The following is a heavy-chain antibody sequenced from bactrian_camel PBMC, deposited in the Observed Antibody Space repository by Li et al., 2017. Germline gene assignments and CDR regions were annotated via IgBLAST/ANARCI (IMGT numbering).Heavy chain of an antibody. Sequence: VQLVESGGGLVQPGGSLRLSCATSGFTFSRYAMSWFRQAPGKGLEWVSTISSSGSPTWYADSVKGRFTISRDNTKNTLYLQMNSLKTEDTAVYYCATAGNYHWGQGTQVTVS. D-gene: IGHD2*01. CDR2: ISSSGSPT. CDR1: GFTFSRYA. V-gene: IGHV3S42*01. J-gene: IGHJ4*01. CDR3: ATAGNYH.